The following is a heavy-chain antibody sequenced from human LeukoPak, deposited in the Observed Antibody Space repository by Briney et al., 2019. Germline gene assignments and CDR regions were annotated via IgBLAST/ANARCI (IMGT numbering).Heavy chain of an antibody. CDR1: GFTFSSYE. CDR3: ARAGFALDY. CDR2: ISSSGNTI. Sequence: GGSLRLSCAASGFTFSSYEMNWVRQAPEKGLEWVSYISSSGNTIHYADPVKGRFTIARDNAKNSLYLQMNSLRADDTAVYYCARAGFALDYWGQGTLITVSP. J-gene: IGHJ4*02. D-gene: IGHD2-15*01. V-gene: IGHV3-48*03.